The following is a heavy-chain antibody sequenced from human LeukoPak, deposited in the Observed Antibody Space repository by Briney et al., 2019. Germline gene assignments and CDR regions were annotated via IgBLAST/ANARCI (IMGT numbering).Heavy chain of an antibody. D-gene: IGHD3-10*01. CDR2: INHSGST. J-gene: IGHJ4*02. CDR1: GGSFSGYY. CDR3: ARSRPRGLLWFGELNLDY. V-gene: IGHV4-34*01. Sequence: PSETLSLTCAVYGGSFSGYYWSWIRQPPGKGLEWIGEINHSGSTNYNPSLKSRVTISVDTSKNQFSLKLSSVTAADTAVYYCARSRPRGLLWFGELNLDYWGQGTLVTVSS.